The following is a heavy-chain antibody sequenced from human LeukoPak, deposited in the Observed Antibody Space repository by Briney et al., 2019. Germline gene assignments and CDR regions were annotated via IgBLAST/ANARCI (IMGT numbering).Heavy chain of an antibody. CDR2: IKPDGSVG. V-gene: IGHV3-7*01. Sequence: PGGSLRLSCAASGFTFSSYWMTWVRQAPGKGLEWVANIKPDGSVGYYVDSVRGRFIISRDNAGNSLYLHMSGLRVDDTAVYYCTPNLVAAAGDHWGQGTLLIVSS. CDR1: GFTFSSYW. J-gene: IGHJ4*02. CDR3: TPNLVAAAGDH. D-gene: IGHD6-13*01.